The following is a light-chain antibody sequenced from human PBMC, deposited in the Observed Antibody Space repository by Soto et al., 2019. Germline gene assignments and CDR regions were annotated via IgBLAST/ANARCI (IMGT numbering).Light chain of an antibody. Sequence: EIVMTQSPATLSVSPGERATLSCRASPSVSSNLAWYPQKPGQAPRHLIYGASTRATGTPARFSGSGSGTEFTLPVSRLQSEDFAAYYWQQYNNWPRTFGQGAKVEIE. J-gene: IGKJ1*01. CDR2: GAS. V-gene: IGKV3-15*01. CDR1: PSVSSN. CDR3: QQYNNWPRT.